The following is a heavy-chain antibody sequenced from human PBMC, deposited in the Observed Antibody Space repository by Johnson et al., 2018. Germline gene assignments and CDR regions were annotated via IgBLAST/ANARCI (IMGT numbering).Heavy chain of an antibody. J-gene: IGHJ1*01. CDR1: GFTFSSYG. CDR3: AKAGYYDSSGYYYYFQH. Sequence: VQLLESGGGLVKPGRYLRLSCTASGFTFSSYGMHWVRQAPGKGLEWVASISSAGSNKNYADSVKDRFTIYRDNSKNALFLQMNSLRAEDTAVYYCAKAGYYDSSGYYYYFQHWGQGTLVTVSS. CDR2: ISSAGSNK. D-gene: IGHD3-22*01. V-gene: IGHV3-30*18.